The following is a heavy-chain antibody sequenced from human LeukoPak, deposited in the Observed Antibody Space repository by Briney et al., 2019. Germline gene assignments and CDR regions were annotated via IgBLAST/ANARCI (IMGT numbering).Heavy chain of an antibody. J-gene: IGHJ4*02. V-gene: IGHV3-23*01. D-gene: IGHD3-10*01. Sequence: PGGSLRLSCAASRFTFSTYAMSWVRQAPGKGLEWVSIISGSGGSTYYADSVKGRFTISRDNAKNSLYLQMNSLRAEDTAVYYCAKGVRYGSGSPHDYWGQGTLVTVSS. CDR1: RFTFSTYA. CDR2: ISGSGGST. CDR3: AKGVRYGSGSPHDY.